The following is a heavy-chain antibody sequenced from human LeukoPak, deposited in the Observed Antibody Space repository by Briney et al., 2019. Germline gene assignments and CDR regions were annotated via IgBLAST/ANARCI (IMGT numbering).Heavy chain of an antibody. CDR2: IIPIFGTA. J-gene: IGHJ6*03. Sequence: SVKVSCKASGGTFSSYAISWVRQAPGQGLEWMGGIIPIFGTANYAQKFQGRVTITADKSTSTAYMELSSLRSEDTAVYYCARGKTDCSGGSCYANYYYYMDVWGKGTTVTVSS. CDR1: GGTFSSYA. V-gene: IGHV1-69*06. D-gene: IGHD2-15*01. CDR3: ARGKTDCSGGSCYANYYYYMDV.